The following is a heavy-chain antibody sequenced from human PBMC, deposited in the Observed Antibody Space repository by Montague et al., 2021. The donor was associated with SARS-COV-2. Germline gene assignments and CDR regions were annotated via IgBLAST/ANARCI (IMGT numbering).Heavy chain of an antibody. CDR1: GGSISRSSYY. CDR2: INYSGTT. V-gene: IGHV4-39*01. Sequence: SETLSLTCSVSGGSISRSSYYWDWIRQPPGKGLEWIGSINYSGTTYYNPSLESRVTISVDTSNNQFSVKLTSGTAADTAVDFCARRVSGWLDAFDIWGRGTMVTVSS. D-gene: IGHD6-19*01. J-gene: IGHJ3*02. CDR3: ARRVSGWLDAFDI.